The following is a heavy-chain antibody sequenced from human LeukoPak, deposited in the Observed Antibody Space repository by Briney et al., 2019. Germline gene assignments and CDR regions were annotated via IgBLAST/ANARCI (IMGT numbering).Heavy chain of an antibody. Sequence: GASVKVSCKASGYTFTGCYIHWVRQAPGQGLEWMGMIYPRDGSTSYAQRFQDRVTVTRDTSTSTVHMELSGLRSEDTAVYYCARDQEGFDYWGQGTLVTVSS. CDR2: IYPRDGST. CDR1: GYTFTGCY. J-gene: IGHJ4*02. CDR3: ARDQEGFDY. V-gene: IGHV1-46*01.